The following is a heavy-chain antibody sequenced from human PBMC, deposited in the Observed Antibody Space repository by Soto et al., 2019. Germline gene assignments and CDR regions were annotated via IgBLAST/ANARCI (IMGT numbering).Heavy chain of an antibody. CDR1: GGSFSGYY. V-gene: IGHV4-34*01. CDR2: INHSGST. J-gene: IGHJ4*02. CDR3: ARESGY. Sequence: TSETLSLTCAVYGGSFSGYYWSWIRQPPGEGLEWIGEINHSGSTNYNPSLKSRVTISVDTSKNQFSLKLSSVTAADTAVYYCARESGYWGQGTLVTVSS.